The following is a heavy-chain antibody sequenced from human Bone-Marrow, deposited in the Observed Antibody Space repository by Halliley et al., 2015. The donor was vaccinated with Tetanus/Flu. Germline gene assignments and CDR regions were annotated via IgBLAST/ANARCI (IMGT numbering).Heavy chain of an antibody. CDR3: VRNIPSSFFMDV. D-gene: IGHD2-2*02. Sequence: WVGRSRNKADRYTTEYAASVNGRFTISRDEPGNSVFLQMNSLQSEDTAVYYCVRNIPSSFFMDVWGQGTTVTVSS. CDR2: SRNKADRYTT. V-gene: IGHV3-72*01. J-gene: IGHJ6*02.